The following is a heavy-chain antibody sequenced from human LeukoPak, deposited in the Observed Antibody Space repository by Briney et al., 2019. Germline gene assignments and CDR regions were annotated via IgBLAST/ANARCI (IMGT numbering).Heavy chain of an antibody. CDR1: GYTFTGYY. V-gene: IGHV1-2*02. J-gene: IGHJ6*03. CDR3: ARLRSSTSARWRAYYYMDV. Sequence: GASVKVSCKASGYTFTGYYMHWVRQAPGQGLEWMGWINPNSGGTNYAQKFQGRVTMTRDTPISTAYMELSRLRSDDTAVYYCARLRSSTSARWRAYYYMDVWGKGTTVTVSS. D-gene: IGHD2-2*01. CDR2: INPNSGGT.